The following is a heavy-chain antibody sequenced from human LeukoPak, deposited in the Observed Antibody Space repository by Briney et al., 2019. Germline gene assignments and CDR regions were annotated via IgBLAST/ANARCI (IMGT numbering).Heavy chain of an antibody. CDR1: GGTFSSYA. CDR2: IIPIFGTA. Sequence: ASVKVSCKASGGTFSSYAISWVRQAPGQGLEWIGGIIPIFGTANYAQKFQGRVTITADESTSTAYMELSSLRSEDTAVYYCARGVRSYNSSGYNWFDPWGQGTLVTVSS. V-gene: IGHV1-69*13. D-gene: IGHD3-22*01. CDR3: ARGVRSYNSSGYNWFDP. J-gene: IGHJ5*02.